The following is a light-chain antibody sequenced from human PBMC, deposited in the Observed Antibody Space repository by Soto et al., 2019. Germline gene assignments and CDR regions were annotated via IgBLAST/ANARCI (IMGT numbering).Light chain of an antibody. CDR3: SSYAGSNNRV. Sequence: QSVLTQPPSASGSPGQSVTISCTGTSSDVGGYNYVSWYQQHPGKAPKLMIYEVSTRPSGVPDRFSGSKSGNTASLTVSGLQAEDEADYYCSSYAGSNNRVFGGGTKLTVL. V-gene: IGLV2-8*01. CDR2: EVS. CDR1: SSDVGGYNY. J-gene: IGLJ2*01.